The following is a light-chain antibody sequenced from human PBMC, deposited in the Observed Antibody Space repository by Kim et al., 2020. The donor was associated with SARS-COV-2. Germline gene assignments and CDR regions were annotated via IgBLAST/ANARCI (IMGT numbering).Light chain of an antibody. CDR3: QAWDSSTVV. Sequence: SYELTQPPSVSVSPGQTASITCSGDKLGDKYACWYQQKPGQSPVLVIYQDSKRPSGIPERFSGSNSGNTVILIISGTQPMDEADYYCQAWDSSTVVFGGGTQLTVL. J-gene: IGLJ2*01. V-gene: IGLV3-1*01. CDR1: KLGDKY. CDR2: QDS.